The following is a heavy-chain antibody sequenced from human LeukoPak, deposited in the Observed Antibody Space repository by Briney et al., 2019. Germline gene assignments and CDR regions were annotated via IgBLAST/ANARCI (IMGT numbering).Heavy chain of an antibody. V-gene: IGHV1-2*02. Sequence: RASVKVSCKASGYTFTSYGISWVRQAPGQGLEWMGWINPNSGGTNYAQKFQGRVTMTRDTSISTAYMELSRLRSDDTAVYYCARDQGGWNFVRVYHYYYMDVWGKGTTVTISS. J-gene: IGHJ6*03. D-gene: IGHD3-10*02. CDR2: INPNSGGT. CDR1: GYTFTSYG. CDR3: ARDQGGWNFVRVYHYYYMDV.